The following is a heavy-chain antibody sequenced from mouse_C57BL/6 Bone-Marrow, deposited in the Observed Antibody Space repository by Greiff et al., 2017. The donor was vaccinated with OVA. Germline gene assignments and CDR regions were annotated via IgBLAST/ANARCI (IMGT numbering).Heavy chain of an antibody. V-gene: IGHV1-82*01. J-gene: IGHJ4*01. D-gene: IGHD2-3*01. Sequence: QVQLKQSGPELVKPGASVKISCKASGYAFSSSWMNWVKQRPGKGLEWIGRIYPGDGDTNYNGKFKGKATLTADKSSSTAYMQLSSLTSEDSAVYFCARRERFYSLYAMDYWGQGTSVTVSS. CDR2: IYPGDGDT. CDR1: GYAFSSSW. CDR3: ARRERFYSLYAMDY.